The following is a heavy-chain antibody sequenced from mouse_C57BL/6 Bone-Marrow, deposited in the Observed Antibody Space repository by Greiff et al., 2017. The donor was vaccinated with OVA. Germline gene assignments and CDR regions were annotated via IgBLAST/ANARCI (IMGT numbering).Heavy chain of an antibody. Sequence: QVQLKESGPELVKPGASVKISCKASGYAFSSSWMNWVKQRPGKGLEWIRRIYPGDRDTNYNGKFKGKATLTADKSSSTAYMQLSSLTSEDSAVYFCAREDYSNYVPFAYWGQGTLVTVSA. CDR2: IYPGDRDT. CDR3: AREDYSNYVPFAY. V-gene: IGHV1-82*01. CDR1: GYAFSSSW. D-gene: IGHD2-5*01. J-gene: IGHJ3*01.